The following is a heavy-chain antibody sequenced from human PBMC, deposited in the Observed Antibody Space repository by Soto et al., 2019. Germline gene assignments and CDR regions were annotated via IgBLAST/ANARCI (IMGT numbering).Heavy chain of an antibody. Sequence: ASVKVSCKASGYTFTSYAMHWVRQAPGQRLEWMGWINAGNGNTKYSQKFQGRVTITRDTSASTAYMELSSLRSEDTAVYYCARDRKTAMVTLNWFDPWGQGTLVTVSS. D-gene: IGHD5-18*01. CDR3: ARDRKTAMVTLNWFDP. CDR2: INAGNGNT. J-gene: IGHJ5*02. V-gene: IGHV1-3*01. CDR1: GYTFTSYA.